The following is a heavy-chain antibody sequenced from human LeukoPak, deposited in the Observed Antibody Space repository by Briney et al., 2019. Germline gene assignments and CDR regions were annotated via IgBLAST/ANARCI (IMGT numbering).Heavy chain of an antibody. D-gene: IGHD6-19*01. CDR2: ISPSGSST. Sequence: HRASVKVSCTASGYTFTGYYMHWVRQAPGQGLEWMGIISPSGSSTDYAQKFQGRVTMTRDMSTNTVYMELSSLRSEDTGVYYCARGGAWLGEWEFDCWGQGTLVTASS. J-gene: IGHJ4*02. V-gene: IGHV1-46*01. CDR1: GYTFTGYY. CDR3: ARGGAWLGEWEFDC.